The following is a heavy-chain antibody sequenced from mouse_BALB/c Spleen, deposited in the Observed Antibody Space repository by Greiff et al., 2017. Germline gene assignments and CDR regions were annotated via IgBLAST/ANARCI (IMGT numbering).Heavy chain of an antibody. CDR1: GYTFTDYA. J-gene: IGHJ4*01. V-gene: IGHV1S137*01. CDR3: AKVYYGSSYAMEY. CDR2: ISTYYGDA. D-gene: IGHD1-1*01. Sequence: QVQLQQSGAELVRPGVSVKISCKGSGYTFTDYAMHWVNQSHAKSLEWIGAISTYYGDASYNQKFKGKATMTVDKSSSTAYMELARLTSEDSAIYYCAKVYYGSSYAMEYWGQGTSVTVSS.